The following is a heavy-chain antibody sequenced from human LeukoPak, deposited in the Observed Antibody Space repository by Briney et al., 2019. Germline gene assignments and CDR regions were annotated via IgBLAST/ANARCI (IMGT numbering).Heavy chain of an antibody. D-gene: IGHD1-26*01. CDR3: ARDRVGATDYFDY. CDR2: ISYDGSNK. CDR1: GFTFSSYA. V-gene: IGHV3-30-3*01. Sequence: GRALRLSCAASGFTFSSYAMHWVRQAPGKGLEWVAVISYDGSNKYYADSVKGRFTISRDNSKNTLYLQMNSLRAEDTAVYYCARDRVGATDYFDYWGQGTLVTVSS. J-gene: IGHJ4*02.